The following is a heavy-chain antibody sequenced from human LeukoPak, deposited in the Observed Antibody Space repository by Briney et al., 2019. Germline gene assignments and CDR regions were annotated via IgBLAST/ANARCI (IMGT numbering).Heavy chain of an antibody. CDR2: INPSGAST. V-gene: IGHV1-46*01. J-gene: IGHJ4*02. CDR1: GYTFTGYY. CDR3: ARDGGVLYCSCTSCYIDY. D-gene: IGHD2-2*02. Sequence: ASVKASCKASGYTFTGYYMHWVRQAPGQGLEWMGIINPSGASTSYAQKFQGRVTMTRDTSTSTVYMELSSLRSEDTAVYYCARDGGVLYCSCTSCYIDYWGQGTLVTVSS.